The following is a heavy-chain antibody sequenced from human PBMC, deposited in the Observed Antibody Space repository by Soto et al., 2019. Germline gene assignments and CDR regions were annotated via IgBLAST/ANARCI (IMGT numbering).Heavy chain of an antibody. CDR3: ATYYDSSGYYGLDAFDI. J-gene: IGHJ3*02. V-gene: IGHV5-51*01. D-gene: IGHD3-22*01. CDR1: GYSFTSYW. CDR2: IYPGDSDT. Sequence: GESLKISCKGSGYSFTSYWIGWVRQMPGKGLEWMGIIYPGDSDTRYRPSFQGQVTISADKSISTAYLQWSSLKASDTAMYYCATYYDSSGYYGLDAFDIWGQGTMVTVSS.